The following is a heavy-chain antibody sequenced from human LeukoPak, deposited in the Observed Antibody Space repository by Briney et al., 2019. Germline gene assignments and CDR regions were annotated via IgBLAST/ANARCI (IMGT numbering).Heavy chain of an antibody. Sequence: ASVKVSCKASGYTFTSYGISWVRQAPGQGLEWMGWISAYNGNTNYAQRLQGRVTMTTDTSTSTAYMELRSLRSDDTAVYYCARDRDYGDYNTQDLFVYWGQGTLVTVSS. D-gene: IGHD4-17*01. CDR1: GYTFTSYG. V-gene: IGHV1-18*01. CDR2: ISAYNGNT. CDR3: ARDRDYGDYNTQDLFVY. J-gene: IGHJ4*02.